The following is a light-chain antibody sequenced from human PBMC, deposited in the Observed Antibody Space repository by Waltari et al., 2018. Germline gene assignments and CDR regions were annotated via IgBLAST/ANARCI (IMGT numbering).Light chain of an antibody. J-gene: IGLJ3*02. CDR3: CSYAGSYTSYWV. V-gene: IGLV2-11*01. Sequence: QSALTQPRSVSGSPGQSVTISCTGTSSDVGGYNYVSWYQQHPGKAPKLMIYDVSKRPSGVSDRFSGSKSGNSASPTISGRQAEDEADYYCCSYAGSYTSYWVFGGGTKLTVL. CDR2: DVS. CDR1: SSDVGGYNY.